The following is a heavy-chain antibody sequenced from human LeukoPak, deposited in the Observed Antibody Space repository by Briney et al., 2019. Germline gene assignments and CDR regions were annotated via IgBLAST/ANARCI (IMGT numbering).Heavy chain of an antibody. CDR3: AVGSYLGRNFDY. Sequence: GGSLRLSCAASGFTFGSYAMSWVRQAPGKGLEWVSAISGSGGSTYYADSVKGRFTISRDNSKNTLYLQMNSLRAEDTAVYYSAVGSYLGRNFDYWGQGTLDTVSS. CDR2: ISGSGGST. V-gene: IGHV3-23*01. CDR1: GFTFGSYA. D-gene: IGHD1-26*01. J-gene: IGHJ4*02.